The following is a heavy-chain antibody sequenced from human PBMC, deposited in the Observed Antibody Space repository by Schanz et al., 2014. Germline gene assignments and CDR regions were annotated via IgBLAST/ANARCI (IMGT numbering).Heavy chain of an antibody. V-gene: IGHV3-23*01. CDR2: ISGRDGST. D-gene: IGHD1-26*01. J-gene: IGHJ4*02. CDR3: ARGGSGSHYRLDY. CDR1: GFTFSSYA. Sequence: EVQLLESGGGLVQPGGSLRLSCAASGFTFSSYAMTWVRQAPGMGLEWVSAISGRDGSTYYADSVRGRFTISRDNSKNTLYLQMNSLRAEDTAVYYCARGGSGSHYRLDYWGQGTLVTVSS.